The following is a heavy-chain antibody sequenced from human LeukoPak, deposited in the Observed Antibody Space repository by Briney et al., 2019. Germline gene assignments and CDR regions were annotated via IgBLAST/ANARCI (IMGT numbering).Heavy chain of an antibody. J-gene: IGHJ4*02. CDR2: ISSSGSTI. CDR3: ARLFGGVTTYDY. D-gene: IGHD2-8*02. Sequence: GGSLRLSCAASGFTFSSYEMNWVRQAPGKGLEWVSYISSSGSTIYYADSVKGRFTISRDNAKNSLYLQMNSLRAEDTAVYYCARLFGGVTTYDYWGQGALVTVSS. CDR1: GFTFSSYE. V-gene: IGHV3-48*03.